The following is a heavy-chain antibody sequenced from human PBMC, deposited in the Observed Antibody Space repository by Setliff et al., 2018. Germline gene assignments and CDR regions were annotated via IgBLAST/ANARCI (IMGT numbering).Heavy chain of an antibody. D-gene: IGHD2-21*02. Sequence: SETLSLTFTVSGYSISSGYIWGWIRQPPGKGLEWVGNIGHTGSINYNPSLKSRLTISRDTSKNQVSLKLNSVTATDTAVYYCARDLGHGGDSDYWGQGILVTVSS. CDR2: IGHTGSI. CDR1: GYSISSGYI. V-gene: IGHV4-38-2*02. CDR3: ARDLGHGGDSDY. J-gene: IGHJ4*02.